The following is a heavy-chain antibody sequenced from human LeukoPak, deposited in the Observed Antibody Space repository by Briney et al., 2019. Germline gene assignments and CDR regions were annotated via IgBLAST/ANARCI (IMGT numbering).Heavy chain of an antibody. V-gene: IGHV7-4-1*02. CDR2: INTNTGNP. J-gene: IGHJ6*02. Sequence: ASVKASCKASGYTFTSYAMNWVRQAPGQGLEWMGWINTNTGNPTYAQGFTGRFVFSLDTSVSTAYLQISSLKAEDTAVYYCATLIAAAGTPLNYYYGMDVWGQGTTVTVSS. D-gene: IGHD6-13*01. CDR3: ATLIAAAGTPLNYYYGMDV. CDR1: GYTFTSYA.